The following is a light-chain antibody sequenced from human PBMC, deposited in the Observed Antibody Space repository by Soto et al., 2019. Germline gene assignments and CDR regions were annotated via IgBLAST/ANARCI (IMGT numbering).Light chain of an antibody. CDR3: QQSYSTPIT. V-gene: IGKV1-8*01. J-gene: IGKJ5*01. CDR1: QGISSY. Sequence: IRMTQSPASLSLSTGDRVTITCRASQGISSYLAWYQQKPGKAPKLLIYAASTLQSGVPSGFSGSGSGTDFTLTISSLQPEDFATYYCQQSYSTPITFGQGTRLEIK. CDR2: AAS.